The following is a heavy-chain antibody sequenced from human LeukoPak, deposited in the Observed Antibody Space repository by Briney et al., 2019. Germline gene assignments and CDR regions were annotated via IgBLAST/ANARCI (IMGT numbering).Heavy chain of an antibody. D-gene: IGHD3-3*01. V-gene: IGHV3-23*01. Sequence: GGSLRLSCVVSGFTFSTHAMTWVRQAPGKGLERVSDISGPGGTTYYAASVKGRFTISRDNAKNSLYLQMNSLRAEDTAVYYCARGSGRTHFDYWGQGTLVTVSS. J-gene: IGHJ4*02. CDR1: GFTFSTHA. CDR3: ARGSGRTHFDY. CDR2: ISGPGGTT.